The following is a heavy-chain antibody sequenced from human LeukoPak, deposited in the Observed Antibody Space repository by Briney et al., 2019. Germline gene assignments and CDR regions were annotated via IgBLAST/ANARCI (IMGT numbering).Heavy chain of an antibody. V-gene: IGHV3-49*04. J-gene: IGHJ4*02. CDR2: IRSKAYGATT. Sequence: SGGSLRLSCAASGFTFSSYEMNWVRQAPGKGLEWVGFIRSKAYGATTEYAASVKGRFTISRDDSKSIAYLQMNSLKTEDTAVYYCTRDTAEFYDSSGYAGDWGQGTLVTVSS. CDR1: GFTFSSYE. CDR3: TRDTAEFYDSSGYAGD. D-gene: IGHD3-22*01.